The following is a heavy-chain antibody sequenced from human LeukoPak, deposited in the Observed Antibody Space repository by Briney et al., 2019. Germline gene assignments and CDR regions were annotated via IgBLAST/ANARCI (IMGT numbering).Heavy chain of an antibody. CDR2: IIPIFGTA. CDR3: ARNYLVSRYYYYYYMDV. Sequence: SVKVSCKAPGGPFSSFAISWVRQAPGQGLEWMGGIIPIFGTANYAQKFQGRVTITADESTSTAYMGLSSLRSEDTAVYYCARNYLVSRYYYYYYMDVWGKGTTVTVSS. J-gene: IGHJ6*03. CDR1: GGPFSSFA. V-gene: IGHV1-69*13. D-gene: IGHD5/OR15-5a*01.